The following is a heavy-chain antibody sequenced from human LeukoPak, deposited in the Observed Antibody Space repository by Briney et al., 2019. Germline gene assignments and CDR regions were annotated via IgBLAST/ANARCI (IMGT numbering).Heavy chain of an antibody. D-gene: IGHD7-27*01. CDR3: ARGLRLGPSAADY. V-gene: IGHV3-66*01. J-gene: IGHJ4*02. CDR2: AYSGDTR. Sequence: GGSLRLSCAPSGFTVSSTFMSWVRQAPGKGLEWVSGAYSGDTRHYADSVRGRFTISRDDSKNTVYLQMTSLRADDTAVYYCARGLRLGPSAADYWGQGTLVTVSS. CDR1: GFTVSSTF.